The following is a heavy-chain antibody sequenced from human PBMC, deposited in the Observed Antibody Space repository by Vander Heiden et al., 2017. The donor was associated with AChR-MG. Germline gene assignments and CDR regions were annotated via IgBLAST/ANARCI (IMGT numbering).Heavy chain of an antibody. Sequence: QVQLQQRGAGLLKPSETLSLTCAAYGGSFSGYHWGWIRQPPGKGLEWIGEINHSGSTNYNPSLKSRVTISVDTSKNQFSLKLSSVTAADTAVYYCARGLVGTMVRGVIKRSGMDVWGQGTTVTVSS. CDR1: GGSFSGYH. V-gene: IGHV4-34*01. J-gene: IGHJ6*02. D-gene: IGHD3-10*01. CDR3: ARGLVGTMVRGVIKRSGMDV. CDR2: INHSGST.